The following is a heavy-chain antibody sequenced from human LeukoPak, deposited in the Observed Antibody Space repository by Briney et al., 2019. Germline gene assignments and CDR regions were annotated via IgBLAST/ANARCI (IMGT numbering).Heavy chain of an antibody. V-gene: IGHV4-39*01. CDR3: ARLHYFRGWFDP. J-gene: IGHJ5*02. CDR1: GGSISSSSYY. CDR2: IYYSGST. Sequence: SETLSLTCTVSGGSISSSSYYWGWIRQPPGKGLEWIGGIYYSGSTYYNPSLKSRVTISVDTSKNQFSLKLSSVTAADTAVYYCARLHYFRGWFDPWGQGTLVTVSS. D-gene: IGHD2/OR15-2a*01.